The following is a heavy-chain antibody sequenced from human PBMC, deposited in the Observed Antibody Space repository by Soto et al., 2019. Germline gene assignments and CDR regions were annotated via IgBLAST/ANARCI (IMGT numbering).Heavy chain of an antibody. Sequence: GGSLRLSCAASGFTFSSYAMSWVRQAPGKGLEWVSAISGSGGSTYYADSVKGRFTISRDNSKNTLYLQMNSPRAEDTAVYYCAKDIIVSGDAFDIWGQGTMVTVSS. CDR2: ISGSGGST. V-gene: IGHV3-23*01. CDR1: GFTFSSYA. D-gene: IGHD3-10*01. J-gene: IGHJ3*02. CDR3: AKDIIVSGDAFDI.